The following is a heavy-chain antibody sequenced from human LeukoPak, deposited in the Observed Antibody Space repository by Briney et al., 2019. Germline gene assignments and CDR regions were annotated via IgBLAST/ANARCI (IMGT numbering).Heavy chain of an antibody. CDR3: TRVAPYYDILTGYKPDDAFDI. D-gene: IGHD3-9*01. CDR1: GGSISSSSYY. CDR2: IYYSGST. V-gene: IGHV4-39*01. J-gene: IGHJ3*02. Sequence: SETLSLTCTVSGGSISSSSYYWGWIRQPPGKGLEWIGSIYYSGSTYYNPSLKSRVTISVDTSKNQFSLKLSSVTAADTAVYYCTRVAPYYDILTGYKPDDAFDIWGQGTMVAVSS.